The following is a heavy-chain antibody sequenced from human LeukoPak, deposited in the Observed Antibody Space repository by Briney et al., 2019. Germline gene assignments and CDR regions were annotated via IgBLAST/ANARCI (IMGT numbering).Heavy chain of an antibody. D-gene: IGHD3-9*01. CDR2: INHSGST. J-gene: IGHJ6*04. V-gene: IGHV4-34*01. CDR3: ARGSIFDWFRRGPYYYYGMDV. CDR1: GGSFSGYY. Sequence: ASETLSLTCAVYGGSFSGYYWSWIRQPPGKGLEWIGEINHSGSTNYNPSLKSRVTISVDTSKNQFSLKLSSVTAADTAVYYCARGSIFDWFRRGPYYYYGMDVWGKGTRVTVSS.